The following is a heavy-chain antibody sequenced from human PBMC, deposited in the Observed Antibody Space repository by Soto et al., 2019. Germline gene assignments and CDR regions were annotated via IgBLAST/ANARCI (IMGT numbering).Heavy chain of an antibody. CDR3: ARGYSSSPRGYYYYGMDV. Sequence: PSETLSLTCTVSGGSISSYYWSWIRHPPGKGLEWIGYIYYSGSTNYNPSLKSRVTISVDTSKNQFSLKLSSVTAADTAVYYCARGYSSSPRGYYYYGMDVRGQGTTVTVS. CDR1: GGSISSYY. CDR2: IYYSGST. D-gene: IGHD6-6*01. V-gene: IGHV4-59*01. J-gene: IGHJ6*02.